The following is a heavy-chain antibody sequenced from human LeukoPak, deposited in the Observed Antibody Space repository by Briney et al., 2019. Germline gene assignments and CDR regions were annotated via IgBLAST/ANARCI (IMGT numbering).Heavy chain of an antibody. J-gene: IGHJ4*02. CDR2: IKQDGSER. CDR1: GFTFSTYW. Sequence: GGSLRLSCAASGFTFSTYWMNWVRQAPGKGLEWVANIKQDGSERNYVDSVKGRFTISRDNAKNSLYLQMNSLGAEDTAVYYCARDLDSYGWFDYWGQGTLVTVSS. CDR3: ARDLDSYGWFDY. D-gene: IGHD5-18*01. V-gene: IGHV3-7*01.